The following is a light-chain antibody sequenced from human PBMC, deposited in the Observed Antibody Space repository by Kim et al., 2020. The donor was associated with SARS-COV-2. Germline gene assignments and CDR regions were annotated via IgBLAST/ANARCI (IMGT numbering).Light chain of an antibody. CDR1: TNDIGGYNY. V-gene: IGLV2-14*03. CDR3: SSYTSSSSVV. Sequence: QSALTQPASVSGSPGQSITISCTGTTNDIGGYNYVFWYQQHPGKAPKLIIYDVTKRPSGVSSRFSGFKSDNTASLTISGLQTEDEATYHCSSYTSSSSVVFGGGTQLTVL. J-gene: IGLJ2*01. CDR2: DVT.